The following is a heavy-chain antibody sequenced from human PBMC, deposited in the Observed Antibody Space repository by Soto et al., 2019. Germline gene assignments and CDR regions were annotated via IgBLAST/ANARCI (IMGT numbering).Heavy chain of an antibody. CDR3: AREDGYKYGSRYLSYFDY. J-gene: IGHJ4*02. CDR1: GFIFSTYD. V-gene: IGHV3-13*01. CDR2: IGSGGDT. Sequence: EVQLVESGGGLIQPGGSLRLSCAASGFIFSTYDMHWVRQATGKPLEWVSAIGSGGDTYYAGSVKGRFTISRENAKNSLYLQMDSLRVEDTAVYYCAREDGYKYGSRYLSYFDYWGLGTMVTVSS. D-gene: IGHD5-18*01.